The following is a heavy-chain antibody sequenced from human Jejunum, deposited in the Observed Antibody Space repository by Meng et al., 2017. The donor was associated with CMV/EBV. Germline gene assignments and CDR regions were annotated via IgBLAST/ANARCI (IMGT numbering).Heavy chain of an antibody. V-gene: IGHV4-4*07. CDR3: ARDRMAAPGTFEY. CDR1: GGSIGGYY. Sequence: QVDLQESGPGLVKPSETLSLPCTVAGGSIGGYYWNWIRQPAGKGLEWIGRVYMSGSTNYNPSLRSRVAMSVDTSKTQFSLRLTSVTAADTAVYYCARDRMAAPGTFEYWGQGTLVTVSS. CDR2: VYMSGST. J-gene: IGHJ4*02. D-gene: IGHD6-13*01.